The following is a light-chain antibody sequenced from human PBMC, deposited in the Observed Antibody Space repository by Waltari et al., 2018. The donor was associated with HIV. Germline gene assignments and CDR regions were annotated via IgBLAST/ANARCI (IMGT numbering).Light chain of an antibody. CDR3: SSYADRNGFYVV. V-gene: IGLV2-8*01. CDR2: EVT. CDR1: KSDIGGYNY. Sequence: QSALTQPPSASGSPGQSVTISCTGTKSDIGGYNYFSWYQQHPGKAPKLVISEVTKRPSGVPDRFSGSKSGTTASLTVSGLQAEDEADYYCSSYADRNGFYVVFGGGTRLTVL. J-gene: IGLJ2*01.